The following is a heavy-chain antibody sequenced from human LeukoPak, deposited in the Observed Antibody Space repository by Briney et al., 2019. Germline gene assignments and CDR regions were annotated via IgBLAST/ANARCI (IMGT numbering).Heavy chain of an antibody. CDR2: IYSGGST. Sequence: PGGSLRLSCAASGFTVSSTYMNCVRQAPGRGLEWGSIIYSGGSTYYAESVRGRFTISRDNSKNTLYLQMNSLRAENTALYYCARGDRRDGYRFDYWGQGTLVTVSS. J-gene: IGHJ4*02. D-gene: IGHD5-24*01. CDR3: ARGDRRDGYRFDY. CDR1: GFTVSSTY. V-gene: IGHV3-53*01.